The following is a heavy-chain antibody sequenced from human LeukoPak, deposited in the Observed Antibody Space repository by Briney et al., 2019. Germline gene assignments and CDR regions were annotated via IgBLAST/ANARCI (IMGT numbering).Heavy chain of an antibody. Sequence: PGGSLRLSCAASGFTFSSYSMNWVRQAPGKGLEWVSSISSSSSYIYYADSVKGRFTISRDNAKNSLYLQMNSLRAEDTAVYYCARDRVAMANKGPNDYWGQGTLVTVSS. V-gene: IGHV3-21*01. CDR2: ISSSSSYI. CDR1: GFTFSSYS. D-gene: IGHD6-19*01. CDR3: ARDRVAMANKGPNDY. J-gene: IGHJ4*02.